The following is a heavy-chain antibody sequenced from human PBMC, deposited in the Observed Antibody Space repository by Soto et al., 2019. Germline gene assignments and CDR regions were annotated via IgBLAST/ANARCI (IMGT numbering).Heavy chain of an antibody. D-gene: IGHD3-22*01. Sequence: QVQLQESGPVLVKPSQTLSLTCTVSGGSISSGDYYWSWIRQPPVKGLEWLGYIYYSGSTYYNPSLKSRVTISVDTSKNQFSLKLSSVTAADTAVYYCARATYPPYYYDSSGILDYWGQGTLVTVSS. J-gene: IGHJ4*02. CDR3: ARATYPPYYYDSSGILDY. V-gene: IGHV4-30-4*01. CDR2: IYYSGST. CDR1: GGSISSGDYY.